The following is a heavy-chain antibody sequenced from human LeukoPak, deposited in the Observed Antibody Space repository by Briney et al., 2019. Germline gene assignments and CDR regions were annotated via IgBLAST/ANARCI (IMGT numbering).Heavy chain of an antibody. J-gene: IGHJ3*02. D-gene: IGHD3-9*01. Sequence: GGSLRLFCAASGFTFSSYAMGWVRQAPGKGLEWVSVISGRGDSTHYADSVKGRFTISRDSSKNTLYLQMNSLRGEDTAVYYCAIGRWGLTINNFDIWGQGTMVTVSS. CDR3: AIGRWGLTINNFDI. CDR1: GFTFSSYA. V-gene: IGHV3-23*01. CDR2: ISGRGDST.